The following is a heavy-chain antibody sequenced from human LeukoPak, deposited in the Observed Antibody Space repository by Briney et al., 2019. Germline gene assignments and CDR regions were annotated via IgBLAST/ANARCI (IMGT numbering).Heavy chain of an antibody. CDR3: ARAQETANYFDTSGYQY. V-gene: IGHV5-51*01. J-gene: IGHJ4*02. CDR1: GYSFTTHW. D-gene: IGHD3-22*01. Sequence: GESLKISCKASGYSFTTHWIGWVRQMPGKGLEWMGNIYPGDSETRYSPSFQGQVTFSADKSTSTAYLQWSSLKASDTAMYYCARAQETANYFDTSGYQYWGRGTLVTVSS. CDR2: IYPGDSET.